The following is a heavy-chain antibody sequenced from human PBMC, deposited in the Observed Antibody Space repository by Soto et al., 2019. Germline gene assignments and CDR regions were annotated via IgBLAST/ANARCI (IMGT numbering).Heavy chain of an antibody. J-gene: IGHJ4*02. CDR2: MSGSSSTT. CDR3: AKNQERELPRVIDF. V-gene: IGHV3-23*01. D-gene: IGHD1-7*01. Sequence: EVQLLESGGALVQPGGSLRLSCAASGITFSNYAMSWVRQAPGGGLEWVSSMSGSSSTTYYADSVRGRFTISRDRSKNTLYLQMSSLRAEDTALYYCAKNQERELPRVIDFWGQGTLVTVSS. CDR1: GITFSNYA.